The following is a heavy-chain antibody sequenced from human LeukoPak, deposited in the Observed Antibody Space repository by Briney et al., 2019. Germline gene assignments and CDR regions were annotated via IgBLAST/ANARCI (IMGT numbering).Heavy chain of an antibody. Sequence: SETLSLTCAVYGGSFSGYYCSWIRQPPGEGLEWIGEINHSGSTNYNPSLKSRVTISVDTSKNQFSLKLSSVTAADTAVYYCARCYTDGVTQNAEYFQHWGQGTLVTVSS. CDR3: ARCYTDGVTQNAEYFQH. D-gene: IGHD5-24*01. J-gene: IGHJ1*01. CDR1: GGSFSGYY. V-gene: IGHV4-34*01. CDR2: INHSGST.